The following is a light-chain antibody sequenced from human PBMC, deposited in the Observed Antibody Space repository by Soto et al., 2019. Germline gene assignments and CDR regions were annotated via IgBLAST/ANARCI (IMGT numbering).Light chain of an antibody. V-gene: IGKV3-15*01. CDR1: QSVSSN. CDR3: QQYRNWPPYT. CDR2: GAS. Sequence: ETVMTQSPATLSVSPGEGATLSCRASQSVSSNLAWYQQKPGQAPRLLIYGASTRATGIPARFSGSGFGTEFTLTISSLQSEDFAVYYCQQYRNWPPYTFGQGTKLEIK. J-gene: IGKJ2*01.